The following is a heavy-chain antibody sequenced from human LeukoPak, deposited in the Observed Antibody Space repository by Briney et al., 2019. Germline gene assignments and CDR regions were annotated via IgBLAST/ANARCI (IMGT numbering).Heavy chain of an antibody. CDR1: GFTFNNYA. CDR2: ISGGGETT. J-gene: IGHJ5*01. CDR3: ARDYADYVGYFFFDC. Sequence: PGGSLRLSCAASGFTFNNYAMNWVRQAPGKGLEWVSSISGGGETTYYADSAKGRFTISRDNSQNTLYLQMNSLRAEDTAVYYCARDYADYVGYFFFDCWGQGTLVTVSS. V-gene: IGHV3-23*01. D-gene: IGHD4-17*01.